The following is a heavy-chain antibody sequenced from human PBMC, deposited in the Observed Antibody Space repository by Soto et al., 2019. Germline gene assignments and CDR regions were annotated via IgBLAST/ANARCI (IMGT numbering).Heavy chain of an antibody. V-gene: IGHV1-2*04. D-gene: IGHD3-22*01. CDR3: AREAYYYDSSGYYHWFDP. CDR1: GYTFTGYY. Sequence: ASVKVSCKASGYTFTGYYMHWVRQAPGQGLEWMGWINPNSGGTNYAQKIQGWVTMTRDTSISTAYMELSRLRSDDTALYYCAREAYYYDSSGYYHWFDPWGQGTLVTVSS. CDR2: INPNSGGT. J-gene: IGHJ5*02.